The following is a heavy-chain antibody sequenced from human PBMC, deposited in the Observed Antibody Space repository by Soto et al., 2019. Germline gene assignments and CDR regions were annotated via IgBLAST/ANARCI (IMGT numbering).Heavy chain of an antibody. J-gene: IGHJ6*03. CDR3: AAGLPGYTYSYMDV. V-gene: IGHV4-59*08. Sequence: SETLSLTCTVSGGSINSYYWSWIRQSPGKGLEWLGYIYYIGSANYNPSLKSRVTISIDTSNNQFSLELSSVTAADTAIYFCAAGLPGYTYSYMDVWGKGTAVTVSS. CDR2: IYYIGSA. D-gene: IGHD5-18*01. CDR1: GGSINSYY.